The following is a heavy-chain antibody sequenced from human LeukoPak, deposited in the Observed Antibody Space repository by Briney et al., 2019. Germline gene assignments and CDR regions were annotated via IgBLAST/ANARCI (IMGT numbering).Heavy chain of an antibody. CDR2: ISYDGSNK. Sequence: GGSLRLSCAASGFTFSSYGMHWVRQAPGKGLEWVAVISYDGSNKYYADSVKGRFAISRDNSKNTLYLQMNSLRAEDTAVYYWARGDIAVPVTYFDPWAREPWSPSPQ. CDR3: ARGDIAVPVTYFDP. V-gene: IGHV3-30*19. J-gene: IGHJ5*02. D-gene: IGHD6-19*01. CDR1: GFTFSSYG.